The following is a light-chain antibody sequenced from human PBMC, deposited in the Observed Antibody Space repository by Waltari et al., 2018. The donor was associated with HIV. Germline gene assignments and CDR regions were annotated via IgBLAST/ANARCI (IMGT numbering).Light chain of an antibody. CDR1: SRAIGAFNF. Sequence: QSALTQPPSASGSPGQSVALSCTRTSRAIGAFNFVSLYQQQPGRAPKLIIFEVPKRPTGVPDLFSGSKSGNTASLTVSGLLPEDDADYYCSSYAGSNRFVVFGGGTRLTVL. CDR3: SSYAGSNRFVV. CDR2: EVP. V-gene: IGLV2-8*01. J-gene: IGLJ2*01.